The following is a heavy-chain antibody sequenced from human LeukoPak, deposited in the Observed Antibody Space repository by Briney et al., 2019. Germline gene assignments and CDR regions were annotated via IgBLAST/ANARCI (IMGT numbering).Heavy chain of an antibody. Sequence: ASVKVSCKASGGTFSSYGISWVRQAPGQGLEWMGWISAYNGNTNYAQKLQGRVTLTTDTSTSTAYMELRSLRSDDTAVYYCARDTTVTTDWRYYYYYYMDVWGKGTTVTVSS. V-gene: IGHV1-18*01. J-gene: IGHJ6*03. CDR3: ARDTTVTTDWRYYYYYYMDV. CDR1: GGTFSSYG. CDR2: ISAYNGNT. D-gene: IGHD4-17*01.